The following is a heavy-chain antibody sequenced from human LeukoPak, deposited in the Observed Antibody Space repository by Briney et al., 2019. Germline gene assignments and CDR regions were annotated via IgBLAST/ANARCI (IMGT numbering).Heavy chain of an antibody. D-gene: IGHD5-12*01. CDR3: ATPPHGYSGYGN. Sequence: GGSLRLSCAASGFTFSSYSMNWVRQAPGKGLECVSSITSSSSYIYYADSVKGRFTISRDNAKNSLYLQTNGLRAEDTAVYYCATPPHGYSGYGNWGQGTLVTVSS. V-gene: IGHV3-21*01. J-gene: IGHJ4*02. CDR1: GFTFSSYS. CDR2: ITSSSSYI.